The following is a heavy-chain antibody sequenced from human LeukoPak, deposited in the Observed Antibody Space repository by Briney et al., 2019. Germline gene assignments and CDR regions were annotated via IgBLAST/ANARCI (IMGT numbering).Heavy chain of an antibody. V-gene: IGHV3-74*01. J-gene: IGHJ6*03. D-gene: IGHD3-10*01. CDR2: IDTDVTST. Sequence: GGSLRLSCAASGFTVSSYWMHWVRQAPGKGLVWVSRIDTDVTSTNYADSVKGRFTISRDNAKNSLYLQMNSLRAEDTAVYYCARDSGITMDYMDVWGKGTTVTVSS. CDR3: ARDSGITMDYMDV. CDR1: GFTVSSYW.